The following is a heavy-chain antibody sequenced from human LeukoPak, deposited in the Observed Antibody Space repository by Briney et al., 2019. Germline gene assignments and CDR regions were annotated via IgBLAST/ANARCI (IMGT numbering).Heavy chain of an antibody. CDR1: GFTFSSYS. CDR2: ISSSSSYI. CDR3: AKQPPYDILTGYYPPDYYYYMDV. Sequence: GGSLRLSCAASGFTFSSYSMNWVRQAPGKGLEWVSSISSSSSYIYHADSVKGRFTISRDNSKNTLYLQMNSLRAEDTAVYYCAKQPPYDILTGYYPPDYYYYMDVRGKGTTVTISS. J-gene: IGHJ6*03. D-gene: IGHD3-9*01. V-gene: IGHV3-21*01.